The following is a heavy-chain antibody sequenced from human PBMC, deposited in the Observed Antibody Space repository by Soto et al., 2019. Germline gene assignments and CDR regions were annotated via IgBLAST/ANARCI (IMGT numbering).Heavy chain of an antibody. J-gene: IGHJ2*01. D-gene: IGHD6-13*01. CDR3: AKGGDSSSWYTYWYFDL. CDR2: ISGSGGST. Sequence: EVQLLESGGGLVQPGGSLRLSCAASGFTFSSYAMSWVRQAPGKGLEWVSAISGSGGSTYYADSVKGRFTISGENSKNTLYLQRNSLRAEHTALYYCAKGGDSSSWYTYWYFDLWGRGTLVTVSS. CDR1: GFTFSSYA. V-gene: IGHV3-23*01.